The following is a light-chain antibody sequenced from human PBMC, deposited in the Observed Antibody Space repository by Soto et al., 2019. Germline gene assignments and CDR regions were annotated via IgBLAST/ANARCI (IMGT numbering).Light chain of an antibody. CDR3: QQYNSYSRT. V-gene: IGKV1-5*03. CDR1: QSISNW. Sequence: DIQMTQSPSTLSASVGDRVTITCRASQSISNWLAWYQQKPGKAPKLLIYKASSLESGVPSRFSGSGTGTEFTLIISGLQPDDFATYYCQQYNSYSRTFGQGTKVEIK. CDR2: KAS. J-gene: IGKJ1*01.